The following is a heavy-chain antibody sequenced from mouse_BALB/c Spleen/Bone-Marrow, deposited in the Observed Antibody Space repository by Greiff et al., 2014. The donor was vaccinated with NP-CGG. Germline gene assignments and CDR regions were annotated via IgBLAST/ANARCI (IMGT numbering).Heavy chain of an antibody. CDR2: ISGDGRYT. D-gene: IGHD2-4*01. Sequence: EVKLMESGGGLVKSGGSLKLSCAASGFSFSNYGMSWVRQTPEKRLEWVATISGDGRYTFYSDSVRGRFTISRDNAKYNLYLQLSSLRSADTALYYCARHAYYDQTEVSFVYWGQGTLVTLSA. J-gene: IGHJ3*01. CDR1: GFSFSNYG. CDR3: ARHAYYDQTEVSFVY. V-gene: IGHV5-9-2*01.